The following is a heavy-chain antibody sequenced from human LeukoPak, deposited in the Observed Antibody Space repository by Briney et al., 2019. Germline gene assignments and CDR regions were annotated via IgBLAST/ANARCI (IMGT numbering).Heavy chain of an antibody. CDR2: IKQDGSEK. Sequence: GGSLRLSCAASGFNFSTYWMSWVRQAPGKGLAWVASIKQDGSEKKYGDSVKGRFSVSRDNAENSLFLQMDSLRAEDTAFYYCVVTTRSRSFDYWGQGTLVTVSS. CDR1: GFNFSTYW. V-gene: IGHV3-7*01. J-gene: IGHJ4*02. D-gene: IGHD1-1*01. CDR3: VVTTRSRSFDY.